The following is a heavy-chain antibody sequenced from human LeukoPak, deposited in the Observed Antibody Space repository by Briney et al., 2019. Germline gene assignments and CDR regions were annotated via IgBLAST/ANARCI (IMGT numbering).Heavy chain of an antibody. CDR2: IYSGGST. V-gene: IGHV3-53*01. CDR3: ARATYSSSWYRGAFDI. CDR1: GVTPSSNY. Sequence: GGSLRLSCAASGVTPSSNYISWGRPAPGEGGGWGSVIYSGGSTYYADSVKGRFTISRDNSKNTLYLQMNSLRAEDTAVYYCARATYSSSWYRGAFDIWGQGTMVTVSS. D-gene: IGHD6-13*01. J-gene: IGHJ3*02.